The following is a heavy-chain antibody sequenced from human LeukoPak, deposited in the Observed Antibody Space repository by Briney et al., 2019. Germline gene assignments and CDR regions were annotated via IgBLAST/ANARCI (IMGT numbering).Heavy chain of an antibody. Sequence: GGSLRLSCAASGFTFSIYWMSWVRQAPGKGLEWVSYISFSVNTKYYGDSVKGRFTISRDNAKNSLYLHMDSLRAEDTAVYYCARGAYSSGWAYFDHWGQGTLVTVSS. CDR3: ARGAYSSGWAYFDH. D-gene: IGHD6-19*01. V-gene: IGHV3-48*04. J-gene: IGHJ4*02. CDR1: GFTFSIYW. CDR2: ISFSVNTK.